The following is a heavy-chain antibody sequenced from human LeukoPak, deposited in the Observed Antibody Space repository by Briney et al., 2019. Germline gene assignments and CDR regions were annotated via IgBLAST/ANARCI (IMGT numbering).Heavy chain of an antibody. CDR1: GGSFSGYY. D-gene: IGHD3-10*01. V-gene: IGHV4-59*01. CDR2: IYYSGST. CDR3: ARASWFGEKRMDV. Sequence: SETLSLTCAVYGGSFSGYYWSWIRQPPGKGLEWIGYIYYSGSTNYNPSLKSRVTISVDTSKNQFSLKLSSVTAADTAVYYCARASWFGEKRMDVWGKGTTVTVSS. J-gene: IGHJ6*03.